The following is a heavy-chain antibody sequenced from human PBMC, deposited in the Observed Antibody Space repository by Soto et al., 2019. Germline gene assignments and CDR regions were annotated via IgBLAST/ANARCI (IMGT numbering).Heavy chain of an antibody. D-gene: IGHD6-13*01. J-gene: IGHJ4*02. CDR1: RFMFSNYA. V-gene: IGHV3-30-3*01. Sequence: QVHLVESGGGVVQPGRSLTLSCAASRFMFSNYAMHWVRQAPGKGLEWVALISYDGDIKFYADSVRGRFTISRDNSRNTLYLEMNSLRPEDTAIYYCAKDRSSSWLYIENRGQGTLVTVSS. CDR2: ISYDGDIK. CDR3: AKDRSSSWLYIEN.